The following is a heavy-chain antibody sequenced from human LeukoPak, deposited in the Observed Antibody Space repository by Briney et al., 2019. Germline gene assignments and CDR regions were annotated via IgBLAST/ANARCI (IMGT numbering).Heavy chain of an antibody. CDR2: ISSSGSTI. CDR3: ARERYYYGSGTYSTFDY. CDR1: GFTFSSYE. V-gene: IGHV3-48*03. Sequence: GGSLRLSCAASGFTFSSYEMNWVRQAPGKGLEWVSYISSSGSTIYYADSVKGRFTISRDNSNNSLYLQMNTLRAEDTAVYYCARERYYYGSGTYSTFDYWGQGTLVTVSS. J-gene: IGHJ4*02. D-gene: IGHD3-10*01.